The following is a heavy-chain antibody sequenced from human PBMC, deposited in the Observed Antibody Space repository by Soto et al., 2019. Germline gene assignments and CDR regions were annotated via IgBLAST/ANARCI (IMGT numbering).Heavy chain of an antibody. J-gene: IGHJ4*02. CDR2: VNPNNGYT. CDR3: AKVSRTGYAIEFEY. CDR1: GYTFSNYD. V-gene: IGHV1-8*01. Sequence: QVQLVQPGAELKKPGASVKVSCKASGYTFSNYDMNCVRQATGQGTEWIGWVNPNNGYTVYAQKFQGRVTLTTDISTTTAYMALTSLRSEDTAIYYCAKVSRTGYAIEFEYWGQGTLITVSS. D-gene: IGHD5-18*01.